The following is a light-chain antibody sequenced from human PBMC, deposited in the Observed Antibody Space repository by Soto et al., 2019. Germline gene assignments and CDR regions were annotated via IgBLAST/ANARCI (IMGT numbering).Light chain of an antibody. CDR2: LGS. V-gene: IGKV2-28*01. J-gene: IGKJ2*01. CDR3: MQALQTPYT. Sequence: DIVMTQSPLSLPVTPGEPASISCRSSQSLLHSNGYNYLDWYLQKPGQSPQLLIYLGSSRASGVPDRFSGSASGTDFTLKISRVEAEDVGVYYSMQALQTPYTFGPGSKLEIK. CDR1: QSLLHSNGYNY.